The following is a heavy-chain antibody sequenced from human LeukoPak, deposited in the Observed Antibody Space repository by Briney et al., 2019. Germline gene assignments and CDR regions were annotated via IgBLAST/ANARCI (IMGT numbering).Heavy chain of an antibody. J-gene: IGHJ6*02. CDR1: GFPFSSYA. CDR2: ISGSGGST. CDR3: AKSVAIYFYYGLDV. Sequence: GGSLRLSCAASGFPFSSYAMSWVRQTPGKGLEWVSAISGSGGSTYYADSVKGRFTISRDNFKNTLFLQMDSLRAEDTAPYYCAKSVAIYFYYGLDVWGQGTTVTVSS. V-gene: IGHV3-23*01. D-gene: IGHD3-3*01.